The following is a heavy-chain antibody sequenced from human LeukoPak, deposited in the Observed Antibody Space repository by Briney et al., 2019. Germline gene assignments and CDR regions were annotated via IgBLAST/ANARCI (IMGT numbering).Heavy chain of an antibody. CDR3: ARARRDRSWYIDDC. V-gene: IGHV3-21*01. CDR1: GFTFSRYS. D-gene: IGHD6-13*01. CDR2: ISISSNYI. J-gene: IGHJ4*02. Sequence: PGGSLRLSCAASGFTFSRYSMNWVRQAPGKGLEWVSSISISSNYIYYTDSLKGRFTISRDNAKNSLYLQMNSLRAEDTAVYYCARARRDRSWYIDDCWGQGTLVTVSS.